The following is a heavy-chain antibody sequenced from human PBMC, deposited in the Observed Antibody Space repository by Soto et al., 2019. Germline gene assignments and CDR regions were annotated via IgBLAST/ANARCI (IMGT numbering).Heavy chain of an antibody. D-gene: IGHD2-15*01. CDR2: IYYSGST. V-gene: IGHV4-59*08. J-gene: IGHJ4*02. CDR1: GGSISSYY. CDR3: ARQKPLRYCSGGSCYAYFDY. Sequence: PSETLSLTCTVSGGSISSYYWSWIRQPPGKGLERIGYIYYSGSTNYNPSLKSRVTISVDTSKNQFSLKLSSVTAADTAVYYCARQKPLRYCSGGSCYAYFDYWGQGTLVTVSS.